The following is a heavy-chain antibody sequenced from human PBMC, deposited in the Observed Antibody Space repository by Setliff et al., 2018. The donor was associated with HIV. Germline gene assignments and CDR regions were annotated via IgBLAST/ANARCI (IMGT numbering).Heavy chain of an antibody. CDR1: GFAFTDYT. J-gene: IGHJ4*02. Sequence: GGSLRLSCAASGFAFTDYTMNWVRQAPGKGLERVSSITSGSTYVNYADSVKGRFSISRDNSKNSLYLQMISLRAEDTALYYCARQGNWEFDYWGQGTLVTVSS. CDR2: ITSGSTYV. CDR3: ARQGNWEFDY. V-gene: IGHV3-21*01. D-gene: IGHD7-27*01.